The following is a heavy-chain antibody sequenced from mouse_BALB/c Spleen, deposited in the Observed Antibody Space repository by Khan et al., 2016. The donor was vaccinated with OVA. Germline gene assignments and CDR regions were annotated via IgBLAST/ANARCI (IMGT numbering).Heavy chain of an antibody. D-gene: IGHD2-2*01. CDR3: ARSGIGSFAY. Sequence: VQLQESGAELARPGASVKLSCKASGYTFTDYYINWVKQRTGQGLEWIGEIYPGSGNTYYHEKFKGKATLTADKSSSTAFMQLSSLTSEDSAVYFCARSGIGSFAYWGQGTLVTVSA. CDR2: IYPGSGNT. V-gene: IGHV1-77*01. J-gene: IGHJ3*01. CDR1: GYTFTDYY.